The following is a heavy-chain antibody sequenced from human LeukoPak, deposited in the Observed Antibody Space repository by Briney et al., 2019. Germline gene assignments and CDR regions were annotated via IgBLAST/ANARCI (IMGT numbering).Heavy chain of an antibody. J-gene: IGHJ1*01. Sequence: ASVKVSCKASGYTFSNYYVHWVRQAPGQGLEWMGIIKPSGGGTSYALKFQGRVTLTRDTPTSTAYMELSSLSSEDTAVYYCARDHFDSSGYHYLLGYFEHWGQGTLVTVSS. CDR1: GYTFSNYY. CDR2: IKPSGGGT. D-gene: IGHD3-22*01. V-gene: IGHV1-46*01. CDR3: ARDHFDSSGYHYLLGYFEH.